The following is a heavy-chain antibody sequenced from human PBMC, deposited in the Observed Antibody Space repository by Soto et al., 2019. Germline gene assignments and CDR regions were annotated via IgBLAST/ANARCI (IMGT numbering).Heavy chain of an antibody. D-gene: IGHD3-3*01. CDR1: GGSFSGYY. V-gene: IGHV4-34*01. CDR3: ARGWKGYDFWSGYYTGDPYFDY. Sequence: QVQLQQWGAGLLKPSETLSLTCAVYGGSFSGYYWSWIRQPPGKGLEWIGEINHSGSTNYNPSLKSRVTISVDTSKNQFSLKLSSVTAADTAVYYCARGWKGYDFWSGYYTGDPYFDYWGQGTLVTVSS. CDR2: INHSGST. J-gene: IGHJ4*02.